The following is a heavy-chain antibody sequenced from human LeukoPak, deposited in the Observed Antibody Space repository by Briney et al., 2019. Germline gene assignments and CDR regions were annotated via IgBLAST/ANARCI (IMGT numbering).Heavy chain of an antibody. D-gene: IGHD3-16*01. CDR3: ARDKGGKGPFDY. V-gene: IGHV4-38-2*02. CDR1: GYSISSGYY. J-gene: IGHJ4*02. Sequence: SETLFLTCTVSGYSISSGYYWGWIRQPPGKGLEWIGCIYHSGSTYYNPSLKSRVTISVDTSKNRFSLKLSSVTTADTAVYYGARDKGGKGPFDYWGQGTLVTVSS. CDR2: IYHSGST.